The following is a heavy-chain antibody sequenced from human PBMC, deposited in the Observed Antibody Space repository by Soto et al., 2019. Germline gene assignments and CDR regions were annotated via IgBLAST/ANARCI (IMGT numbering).Heavy chain of an antibody. CDR3: ARDGVGTKKRSYYYYGMDV. D-gene: IGHD1-1*01. V-gene: IGHV4-30-2*01. Sequence: SETLSLTCAVSGGSISSGGYSWIWIRQPPGKGLEWIGYIYHSGSTYYNPSLKSRVTISVDRSKNQFSLKLSSVTAADTAVYYCARDGVGTKKRSYYYYGMDVWGQGTTVTVSS. J-gene: IGHJ6*02. CDR1: GGSISSGGYS. CDR2: IYHSGST.